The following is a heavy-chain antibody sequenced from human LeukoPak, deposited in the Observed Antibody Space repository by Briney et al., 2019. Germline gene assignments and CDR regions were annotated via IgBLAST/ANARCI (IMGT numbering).Heavy chain of an antibody. D-gene: IGHD1-20*01. Sequence: RGGPQSLPCGVSGFAFSSYSMNWARQATGGGLEWISYISSDSCTIYNAHSVGGLFTIYRDNGKISLYLQLNSLRADDTAVYFCVRESITGQRDFDHLGQGTLVNVSS. V-gene: IGHV3-48*01. CDR3: VRESITGQRDFDH. CDR1: GFAFSSYS. CDR2: ISSDSCTI. J-gene: IGHJ4*02.